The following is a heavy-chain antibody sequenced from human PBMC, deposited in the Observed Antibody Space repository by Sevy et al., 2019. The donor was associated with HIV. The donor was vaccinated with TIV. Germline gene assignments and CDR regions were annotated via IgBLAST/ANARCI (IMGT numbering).Heavy chain of an antibody. CDR2: INQDGGVT. V-gene: IGHV3-7*01. CDR1: GFTLNNYW. CDR3: VRAIAKDGSF. Sequence: GGSLRLSCVPSGFTLNNYWMHWVRQAPGKGLELVANINQDGGVTYYVDSVRGRFTISRDNGRNLVFLQMNSLRVDDTALYFCVRAIAKDGSFWGQGTLVTVSS. D-gene: IGHD6-13*01. J-gene: IGHJ4*02.